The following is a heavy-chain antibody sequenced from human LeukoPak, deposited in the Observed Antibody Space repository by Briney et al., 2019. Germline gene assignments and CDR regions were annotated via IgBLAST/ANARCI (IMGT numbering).Heavy chain of an antibody. J-gene: IGHJ4*02. CDR1: GYSFTSYW. D-gene: IGHD2-15*01. Sequence: RGESLKISCKGSGYSFTSYWIGWVRQMPGKGLEWMGIIYPGDSDTRYSPSFQGQVTISADKSISTAYLQWSSLKASDTAMYYCASLGFLGYCSGGSCYEGFDYWGQGTLVTVSS. CDR3: ASLGFLGYCSGGSCYEGFDY. CDR2: IYPGDSDT. V-gene: IGHV5-51*01.